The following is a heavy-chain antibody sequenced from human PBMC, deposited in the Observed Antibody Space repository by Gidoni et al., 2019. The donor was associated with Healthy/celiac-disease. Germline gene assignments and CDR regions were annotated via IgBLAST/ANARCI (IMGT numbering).Heavy chain of an antibody. Sequence: QVQLVQSGAEVKKPGSSVKVSCKASAGTFSSYTISWVLQAPGQGLEWMGRIIPIRGTANYAQKFQGIVTITADKSTSTAYMELSSLRSEDTAVYYCARDSRYCSSTSCYTPYYYYGMDVWGQGTTVTLSS. CDR2: IIPIRGTA. V-gene: IGHV1-69*08. CDR1: AGTFSSYT. CDR3: ARDSRYCSSTSCYTPYYYYGMDV. D-gene: IGHD2-2*01. J-gene: IGHJ6*02.